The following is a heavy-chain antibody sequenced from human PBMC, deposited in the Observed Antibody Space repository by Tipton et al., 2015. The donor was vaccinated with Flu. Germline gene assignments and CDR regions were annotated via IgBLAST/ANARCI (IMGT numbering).Heavy chain of an antibody. CDR2: VYYTVST. D-gene: IGHD2-21*01. J-gene: IGHJ4*02. CDR3: ARGPPGPSIRAYYFDI. CDR1: GGSIRGYY. Sequence: TLSLTCTVSGGSIRGYYWNWIRQFPGKGLELIGFVYYTVSTNYKSSLKSRVTISTDTSTNQVSLKMNSVIAADTAVYYCARGPPGPSIRAYYFDIWGQGALVTVSS. V-gene: IGHV4-59*01.